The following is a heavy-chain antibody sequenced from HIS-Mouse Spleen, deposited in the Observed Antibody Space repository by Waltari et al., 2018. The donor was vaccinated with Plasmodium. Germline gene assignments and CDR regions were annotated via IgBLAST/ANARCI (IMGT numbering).Heavy chain of an antibody. D-gene: IGHD5-12*01. CDR3: ARVGRGYSGYDSVVVGY. J-gene: IGHJ4*02. Sequence: QLQLQESGPGLVKPSETLSLTCTVSGGSISSSSYYWGWIRHPPGKGLEWIGSIYYSGSTYYNPSLKSRVTISVDTSKNQFSLKLSSVTAADTAVYYCARVGRGYSGYDSVVVGYWGQGTLVTVSS. V-gene: IGHV4-39*07. CDR2: IYYSGST. CDR1: GGSISSSSYY.